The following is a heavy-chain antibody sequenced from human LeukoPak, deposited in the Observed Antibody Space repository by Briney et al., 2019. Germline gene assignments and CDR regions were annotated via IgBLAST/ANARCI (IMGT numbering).Heavy chain of an antibody. CDR2: ISFDGSNK. Sequence: QAGGSLRLSCAASGFTFSGYAMHWVRQAPGKGLEWVAVISFDGSNKYYADSVKGRFTISRDNSKNTLYLQMNSLRAEDTAVYYCAKDPPGGSKFESGYFDYWGQGTLVTVSS. CDR1: GFTFSGYA. J-gene: IGHJ4*02. CDR3: AKDPPGGSKFESGYFDY. V-gene: IGHV3-30*04. D-gene: IGHD5-12*01.